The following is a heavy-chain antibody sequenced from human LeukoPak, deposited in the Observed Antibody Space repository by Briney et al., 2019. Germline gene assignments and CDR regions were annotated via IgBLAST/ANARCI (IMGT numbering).Heavy chain of an antibody. Sequence: PWGSLRLSCAASGFTFFTYTMSWVRQTPGRRLEWVAVISYDGSNKYYADSVKGRFTISRDNSKNTLYLQMNSLRAEDTAVYYCAKDGQYQLLFYYYYYGMDVWGQGTTVTVSS. CDR2: ISYDGSNK. V-gene: IGHV3-30*18. J-gene: IGHJ6*02. CDR1: GFTFFTYT. D-gene: IGHD2-2*01. CDR3: AKDGQYQLLFYYYYYGMDV.